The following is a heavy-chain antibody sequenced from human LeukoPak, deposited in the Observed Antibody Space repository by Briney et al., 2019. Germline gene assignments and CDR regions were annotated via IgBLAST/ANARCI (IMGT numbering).Heavy chain of an antibody. CDR3: ASIPLHSYYDFWSGYYTYYYTDV. D-gene: IGHD3-3*01. Sequence: SETLSLTCTVSGGSISSSSYYWGWIRQPPGRELEWIGSIYYSGSTYYNPSLKSRATISVDTSKNQFSLKLSSVTAADTAVYYCASIPLHSYYDFWSGYYTYYYTDVWGKGTTVTVSS. CDR1: GGSISSSSYY. CDR2: IYYSGST. J-gene: IGHJ6*03. V-gene: IGHV4-39*01.